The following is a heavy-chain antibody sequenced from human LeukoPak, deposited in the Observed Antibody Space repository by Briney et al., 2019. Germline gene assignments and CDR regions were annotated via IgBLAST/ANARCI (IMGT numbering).Heavy chain of an antibody. CDR3: AKHYSYGYLYYFDY. J-gene: IGHJ4*02. D-gene: IGHD5-18*01. CDR1: GFTFSSYG. Sequence: GSLRLSCAASGFTFSSYGMHWVRQAPGKGLEWVAVIWYDGSNKYYTDSVKGRFTISRDNSKNTLYLQMNSLRAEDTAVYYCAKHYSYGYLYYFDYWGQGTLVTVSS. V-gene: IGHV3-33*06. CDR2: IWYDGSNK.